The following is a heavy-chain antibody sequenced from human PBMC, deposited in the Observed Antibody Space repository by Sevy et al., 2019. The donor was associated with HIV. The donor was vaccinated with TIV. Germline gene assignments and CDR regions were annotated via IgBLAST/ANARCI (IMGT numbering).Heavy chain of an antibody. CDR2: ISSSGSTI. Sequence: GGSLRLSCAASGFTFSDYYMSWIRQAPGKGLEWVSYISSSGSTIYYADSVKGRFTISRDNAKNSLYLQMNSLRAEDTAGYYCARDTPSGITIFGVVPGMDVWGQGTTVTVSS. J-gene: IGHJ6*02. CDR3: ARDTPSGITIFGVVPGMDV. D-gene: IGHD3-3*01. V-gene: IGHV3-11*01. CDR1: GFTFSDYY.